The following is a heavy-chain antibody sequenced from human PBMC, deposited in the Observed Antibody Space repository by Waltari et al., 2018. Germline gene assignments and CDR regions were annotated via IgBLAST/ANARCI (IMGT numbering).Heavy chain of an antibody. Sequence: QVQLVQSGAEVKKPGASVKVSCKASGYTFTNYSLHWVRQAPGQGLEGMGRINPNSGGTNYTQKFQGRVTMTRDTSISTAYMELSRLRSDDTAVYYCARGGPAIFGVLITKRFDYWGQGTLVTVSS. V-gene: IGHV1-2*06. CDR3: ARGGPAIFGVLITKRFDY. CDR1: GYTFTNYS. J-gene: IGHJ4*02. CDR2: INPNSGGT. D-gene: IGHD3-3*01.